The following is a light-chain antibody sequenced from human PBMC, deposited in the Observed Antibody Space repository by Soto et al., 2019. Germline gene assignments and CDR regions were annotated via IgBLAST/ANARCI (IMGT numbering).Light chain of an antibody. V-gene: IGKV3-11*01. Sequence: EIVLTQSPATLSLSPGERATLSCRASQSVSSYLAWYQQKPGQAPRLLIYDASNRATGIPARFSGSGSGTDVTLTISSLEPEDFAVYYGQQRSNWPVTFGQGTKVEIK. CDR2: DAS. J-gene: IGKJ1*01. CDR1: QSVSSY. CDR3: QQRSNWPVT.